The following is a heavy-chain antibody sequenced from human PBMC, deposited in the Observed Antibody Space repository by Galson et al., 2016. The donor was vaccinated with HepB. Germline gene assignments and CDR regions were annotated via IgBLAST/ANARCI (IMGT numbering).Heavy chain of an antibody. V-gene: IGHV3-7*03. CDR2: IKQDGSEK. Sequence: SLRLSCAASGLTISNAWMNRVRQAPGKGLEWVANIKQDGSEKYYVDSVKGRFTISRDNAKNSLYLQMNSLRAEDTAVYYCASPRYDFWRRGMDVWGQGTTVTVSS. CDR1: GLTISNAW. D-gene: IGHD3-3*01. CDR3: ASPRYDFWRRGMDV. J-gene: IGHJ6*02.